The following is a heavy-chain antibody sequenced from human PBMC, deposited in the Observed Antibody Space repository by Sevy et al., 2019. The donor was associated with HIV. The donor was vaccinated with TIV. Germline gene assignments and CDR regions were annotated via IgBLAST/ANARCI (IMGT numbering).Heavy chain of an antibody. Sequence: GGSLRLSCAASGFTFSSYAMSWVRQAPGKGLEWVSAISGSGGSTYYADSGKGRLGISRDNSKNTLDLEMNSLRVEDTAVYYCAKDASCSWTGGTCQYWGQGTLVTVSS. V-gene: IGHV3-23*01. CDR3: AKDASCSWTGGTCQY. CDR1: GFTFSSYA. J-gene: IGHJ1*01. CDR2: ISGSGGST. D-gene: IGHD6-13*01.